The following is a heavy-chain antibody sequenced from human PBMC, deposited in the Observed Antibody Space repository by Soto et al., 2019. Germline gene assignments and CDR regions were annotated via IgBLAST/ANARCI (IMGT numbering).Heavy chain of an antibody. CDR1: EFTLSTYW. CDR3: AREDSNLDAFDV. J-gene: IGHJ3*01. V-gene: IGHV3-74*01. Sequence: EVQLVESGGELVQPGGSLRLSCVGAEFTLSTYWMHWVRQAPGRGLVWVSRINEDGTRTVYAGSVKGRFTISRDDATNTLYLQLNSLRAEDTAVYYYAREDSNLDAFDVWGQGTMVTVSS. CDR2: INEDGTRT. D-gene: IGHD4-4*01.